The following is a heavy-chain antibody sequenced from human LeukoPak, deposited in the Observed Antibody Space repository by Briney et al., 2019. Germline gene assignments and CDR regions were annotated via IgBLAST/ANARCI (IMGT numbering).Heavy chain of an antibody. CDR1: GGTFSSYA. V-gene: IGHV1-69*13. D-gene: IGHD4-17*01. CDR2: IIPIFGTA. Sequence: ASVKVSCKASGGTFSSYAISWVRQAPGQGLEWMGGIIPIFGTANYAQKFQGRVTITADESTSTAYMELSSLRSEDTAVYYCARAPISSYGDYDNYYYYGMDVWGQGTTVTVSS. J-gene: IGHJ6*02. CDR3: ARAPISSYGDYDNYYYYGMDV.